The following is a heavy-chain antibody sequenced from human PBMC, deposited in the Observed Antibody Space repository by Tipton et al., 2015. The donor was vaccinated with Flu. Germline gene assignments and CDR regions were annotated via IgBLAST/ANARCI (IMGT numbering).Heavy chain of an antibody. V-gene: IGHV3-53*01. CDR1: GFNVSSNY. Sequence: GSLRLSCAASGFNVSSNYMNWVRQAPGKGLEWVSVFYRGGSTHYADSVKGRFTISRDNSKNTLYLQMNSLRAEDTAVYYCARATRMEPPDYWGQGTLVTVSS. CDR3: ARATRMEPPDY. J-gene: IGHJ4*02. CDR2: FYRGGST. D-gene: IGHD1-1*01.